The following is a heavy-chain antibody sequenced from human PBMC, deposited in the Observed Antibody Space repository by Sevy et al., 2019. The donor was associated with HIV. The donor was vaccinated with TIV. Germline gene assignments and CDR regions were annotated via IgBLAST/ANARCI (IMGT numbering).Heavy chain of an antibody. CDR1: GFSFSLYA. D-gene: IGHD6-13*01. J-gene: IGHJ4*02. V-gene: IGHV3-23*01. Sequence: GGSLRLSCVASGFSFSLYAMSWVRQAPGKGLEWVSAISGGGGSTYYADSVKGQFTISRDTSKNTLSLQMTSLRAEDTAVYYCAKEGTWYGRDYFDYWGQGTLVTVSS. CDR2: ISGGGGST. CDR3: AKEGTWYGRDYFDY.